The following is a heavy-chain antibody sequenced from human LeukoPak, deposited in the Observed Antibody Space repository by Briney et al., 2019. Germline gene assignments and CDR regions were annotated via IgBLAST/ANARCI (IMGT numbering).Heavy chain of an antibody. D-gene: IGHD4-17*01. CDR2: LYTSGST. V-gene: IGHV4-4*07. Sequence: SETLSLTCFVPGGSISYYHWSWIRQPAGKGLEWIGRLYTSGSTDYSPSLKSRVTMSVDTSKNQFSLKLRSVTAADTAVYYCARGTVTTLFDYWGQGTLVTVSS. J-gene: IGHJ4*02. CDR1: GGSISYYH. CDR3: ARGTVTTLFDY.